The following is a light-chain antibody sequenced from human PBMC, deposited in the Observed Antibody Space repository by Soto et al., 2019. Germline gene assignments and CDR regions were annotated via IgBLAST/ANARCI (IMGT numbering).Light chain of an antibody. CDR1: QRINIY. CDR2: SAS. Sequence: DFQLPHAPSSLLATIVARERLACRASQRINIYLNWYRQKPGKAPELLIYSASNLQSGVPSRFSGRGSGTDFTLTISGLQSEDFATYYCQQSFSTPPFGQGTDWRL. V-gene: IGKV1-39*01. CDR3: QQSFSTPP. J-gene: IGKJ5*01.